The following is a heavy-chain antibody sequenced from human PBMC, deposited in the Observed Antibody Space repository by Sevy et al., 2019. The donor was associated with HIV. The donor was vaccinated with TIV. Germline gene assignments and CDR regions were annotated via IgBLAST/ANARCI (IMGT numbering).Heavy chain of an antibody. D-gene: IGHD1-26*01. CDR3: ATDFGGGSYGYFQH. V-gene: IGHV1-24*01. CDR1: GYTLTELS. CDR2: FDPEDGET. Sequence: ASVEVSCKVSGYTLTELSMHWVRQAPGKGLEWMGGFDPEDGETIYAQKFQGRVTMTEDTSTDTAYMELSSLRSEDTAVYYCATDFGGGSYGYFQHWGQGTLVTVSS. J-gene: IGHJ1*01.